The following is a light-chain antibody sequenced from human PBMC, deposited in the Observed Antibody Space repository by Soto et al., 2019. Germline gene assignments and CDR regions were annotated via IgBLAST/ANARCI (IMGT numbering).Light chain of an antibody. CDR1: QSVSSY. CDR2: DAS. Sequence: EIVLTQSPATLSLSPGDRATLSCRASQSVSSYLAWYQQKPGQAPRLLIYDASNRATGIPAKLSGSGSGTDFALDISSLEPEDFAVYYCQQRSNWPPLTFGGGTKVEIK. CDR3: QQRSNWPPLT. J-gene: IGKJ4*01. V-gene: IGKV3-11*01.